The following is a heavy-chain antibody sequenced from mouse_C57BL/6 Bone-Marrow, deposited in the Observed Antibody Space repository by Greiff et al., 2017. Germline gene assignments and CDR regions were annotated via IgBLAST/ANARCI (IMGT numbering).Heavy chain of an antibody. D-gene: IGHD1-1*01. CDR1: GYTFTSYW. CDR2: IDPSDSET. V-gene: IGHV1-52*01. J-gene: IGHJ4*01. Sequence: QVQLQQPGAELVRPGSSVKLSCKASGYTFTSYWMHWVKQRPIQGLEWIGNIDPSDSETHYNQKFKDKATLTVDKSSSTAYMQLSSLTSEDSAVYYCARFPSIYYYCSSPFYAMDYWGQGTSVTVSS. CDR3: ARFPSIYYYCSSPFYAMDY.